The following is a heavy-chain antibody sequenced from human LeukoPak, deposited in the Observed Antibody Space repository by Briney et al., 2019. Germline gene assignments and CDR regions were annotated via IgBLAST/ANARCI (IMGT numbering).Heavy chain of an antibody. CDR2: ISSRGSDK. CDR3: AREAVSGSFDS. CDR1: GFTFSSYA. V-gene: IGHV3-21*05. Sequence: GGSLRLSCAASGFTFSSYAMSWVRQAPGKGLEWVAYISSRGSDKYYADSVKGRFVISRDNAKNSLSLQINSLRAEDTAVYYCAREAVSGSFDSWGQGTLVTVSS. J-gene: IGHJ4*02. D-gene: IGHD1-26*01.